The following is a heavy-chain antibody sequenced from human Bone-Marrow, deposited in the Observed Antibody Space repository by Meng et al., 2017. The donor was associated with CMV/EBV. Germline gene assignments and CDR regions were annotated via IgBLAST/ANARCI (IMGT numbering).Heavy chain of an antibody. V-gene: IGHV3-30-3*01. CDR3: ARGLLSYYYGMDV. J-gene: IGHJ6*02. Sequence: GESLKISCASSGFTFSSYAMHWVRQAPGKGLEWVAVISYDGSNKYYADSVKGRFTIPRDNSKNTLYLQMNSLRAEDTAVYYCARGLLSYYYGMDVWGQGTTVTVSS. CDR1: GFTFSSYA. D-gene: IGHD3-9*01. CDR2: ISYDGSNK.